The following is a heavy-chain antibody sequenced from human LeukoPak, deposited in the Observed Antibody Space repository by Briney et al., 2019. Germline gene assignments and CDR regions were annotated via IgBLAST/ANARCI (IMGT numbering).Heavy chain of an antibody. V-gene: IGHV4-4*02. CDR3: ARAPLGDYYGSGSVIDY. CDR2: IYHSGST. J-gene: IGHJ4*02. CDR1: GGSISSSNW. Sequence: PSGTLSRTCAVSGGSISSSNWWSWVRQPPGKGLEWIGEIYHSGSTNYNPSLKSRVTISVDKSKNQFSLKLSSVTAADTAVYYCARAPLGDYYGSGSVIDYWGQGTLVTVSS. D-gene: IGHD3-10*01.